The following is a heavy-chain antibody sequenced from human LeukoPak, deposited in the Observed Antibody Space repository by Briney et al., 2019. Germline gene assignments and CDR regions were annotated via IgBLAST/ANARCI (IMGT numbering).Heavy chain of an antibody. Sequence: GGYLRLSCTGSGFTFSWSWLSWVRQAPGRGLEWVASINQDGRRTHYVASVKGRFSISRDNAEISVFLQMGSLRVDDTAVYYCAKLLGDVTTYDYWGQGILVIVSS. CDR1: GFTFSWSW. CDR3: AKLLGDVTTYDY. CDR2: INQDGRRT. D-gene: IGHD4-17*01. V-gene: IGHV3-7*01. J-gene: IGHJ4*02.